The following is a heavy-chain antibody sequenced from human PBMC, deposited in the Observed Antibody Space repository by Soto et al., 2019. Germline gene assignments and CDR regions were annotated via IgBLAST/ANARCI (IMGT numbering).Heavy chain of an antibody. CDR2: NYYSGIT. V-gene: IGHV4-31*03. D-gene: IGHD6-6*01. Sequence: QVQLQESGPGLVKPSQTLSLTCTVSGGSISSGGYYWTWIRQHPGKGLEWIGYNYYSGITYYNPSLKSRVTFSLDTSKNQFSLKLCSVTAADTAVYYCARGSSIAGLYYGMDVWGQGTTVTVSS. J-gene: IGHJ6*02. CDR1: GGSISSGGYY. CDR3: ARGSSIAGLYYGMDV.